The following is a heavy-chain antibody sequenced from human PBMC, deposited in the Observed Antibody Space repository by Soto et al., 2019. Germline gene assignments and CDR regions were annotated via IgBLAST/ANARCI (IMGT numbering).Heavy chain of an antibody. CDR2: IYYSGST. J-gene: IGHJ3*02. V-gene: IGHV4-59*08. Sequence: SETLSLTCTVSGGSISSYYWSWIRQPPGKGLEWIGYIYYSGSTNYNPSLKSRVTISVDTSKNQFSLKLSSVTAADTAVYYCARHLGYSSGWEYYAFDIWGQGTMVTVSS. CDR1: GGSISSYY. CDR3: ARHLGYSSGWEYYAFDI. D-gene: IGHD6-19*01.